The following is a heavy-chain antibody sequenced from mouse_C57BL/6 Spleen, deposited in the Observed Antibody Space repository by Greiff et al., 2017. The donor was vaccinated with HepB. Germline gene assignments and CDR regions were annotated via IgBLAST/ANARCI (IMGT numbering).Heavy chain of an antibody. CDR2: ISSGSSTI. CDR3: ATRDYYYGSSYVYAMDY. V-gene: IGHV5-17*01. Sequence: EVKLMESGGGLVKPGGSLKLSCAASGFTFSDYGMHWVRQAPEKGLEWVAYISSGSSTIYYADTVKGRFTISRDNAKNTLFLQMTSLRSEDTAMYYCATRDYYYGSSYVYAMDYWGQGTSVTVSS. J-gene: IGHJ4*01. CDR1: GFTFSDYG. D-gene: IGHD1-1*01.